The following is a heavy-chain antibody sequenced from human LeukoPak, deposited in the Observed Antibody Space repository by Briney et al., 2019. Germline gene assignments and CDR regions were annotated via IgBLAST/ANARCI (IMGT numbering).Heavy chain of an antibody. D-gene: IGHD3-10*01. CDR2: IYYSGST. J-gene: IGHJ6*03. CDR3: ARDVPRGTGYMDV. CDR1: GGSISSFY. V-gene: IGHV4-59*01. Sequence: PSETLSLTCTVSGGSISSFYWSWIRQPPGKGLEWIGYIYYSGSTKYNPSLQSRVTISVDTTKNQLSLKLRSVTATDTAVYYCARDVPRGTGYMDVWGKGTTVTVSS.